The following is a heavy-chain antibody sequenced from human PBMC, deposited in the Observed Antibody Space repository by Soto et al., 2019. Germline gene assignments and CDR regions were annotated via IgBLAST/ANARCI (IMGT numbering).Heavy chain of an antibody. J-gene: IGHJ2*01. CDR1: GFTFSSYS. Sequence: EVQLVESGGGLVKPGGSLRLSCAASGFTFSSYSMNWVRQAPGKGLEWVSSISSSSSDIYYEDSVKGRFTISRDNAKNSLYLQMISLRADDTAVYYCARDPDILEWLPHAGGFDLWGRGTLVTVSS. D-gene: IGHD3-3*01. V-gene: IGHV3-21*01. CDR3: ARDPDILEWLPHAGGFDL. CDR2: ISSSSSDI.